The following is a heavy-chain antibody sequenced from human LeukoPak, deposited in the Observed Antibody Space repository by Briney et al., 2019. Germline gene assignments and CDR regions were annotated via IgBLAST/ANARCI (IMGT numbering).Heavy chain of an antibody. CDR3: ARELAA. V-gene: IGHV3-23*01. D-gene: IGHD6-13*01. CDR2: ISGSGGST. CDR1: GFTFSNAW. J-gene: IGHJ4*02. Sequence: GGSLRLSCAASGFTFSNAWMSWVRQAPGKGLEWVSAISGSGGSTYYADSVKGRFTISRDNSKNTLYLQMNSLRGDDTAIYYCARELAAWGQGTLVTVSS.